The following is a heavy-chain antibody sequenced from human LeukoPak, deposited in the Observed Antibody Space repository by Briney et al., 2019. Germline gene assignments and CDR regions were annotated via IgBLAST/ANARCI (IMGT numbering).Heavy chain of an antibody. CDR3: ARDRSVGTISSGMDV. Sequence: GGSLRLSCAASGFTFSSYWMSWVRQAPGKGLEWVANIKQDGSEKYYVDSVKCRFTISRDNAKNSLYLQMNSLRAEDTAVYYCARDRSVGTISSGMDVWGQGTTVTVSS. D-gene: IGHD3-3*01. V-gene: IGHV3-7*01. CDR2: IKQDGSEK. J-gene: IGHJ6*02. CDR1: GFTFSSYW.